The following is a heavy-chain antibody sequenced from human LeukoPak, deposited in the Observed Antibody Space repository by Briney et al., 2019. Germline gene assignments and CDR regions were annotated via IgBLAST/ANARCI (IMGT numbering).Heavy chain of an antibody. CDR3: AKEGRSLQTY. V-gene: IGHV3-30*04. CDR2: ISYDGSNK. D-gene: IGHD5-24*01. J-gene: IGHJ4*02. Sequence: GGSLRLSCAASGFTFSSYAMHWVRQAPGKGLEWMAVISYDGSNKYYADSVKGRFTISRDNAKNSLYLQMNSLRVEDTAVYYCAKEGRSLQTYWGQGTLVTVSS. CDR1: GFTFSSYA.